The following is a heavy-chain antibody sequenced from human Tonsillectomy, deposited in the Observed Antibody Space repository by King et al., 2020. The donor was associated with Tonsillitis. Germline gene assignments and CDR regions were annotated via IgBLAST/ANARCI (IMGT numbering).Heavy chain of an antibody. Sequence: TLKESGPVLVKPTETLTLTCTVSGFSLSNARMGVSWIRQPPGKALEWLAHIFSNDEKSYSTSLKSRLTISKDTSKSQVVLTMTNMDPVDTATYYCARLSGSYCGGDCYSRDYWYYGMDVWGQGTTVTVSS. CDR2: IFSNDEK. V-gene: IGHV2-26*01. CDR3: ARLSGSYCGGDCYSRDYWYYGMDV. J-gene: IGHJ6*02. D-gene: IGHD2-21*02. CDR1: GFSLSNARMG.